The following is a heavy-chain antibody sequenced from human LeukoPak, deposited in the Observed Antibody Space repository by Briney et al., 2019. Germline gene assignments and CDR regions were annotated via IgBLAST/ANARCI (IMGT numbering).Heavy chain of an antibody. CDR1: GGSISSGGYY. D-gene: IGHD4-11*01. Sequence: SETLSLTCTVSGGSISSGGYYWSWIRQPPGKGLEWIGYIYHSGSTYYNPSLKSRVTISVDRSKNQFSLKLSSVTAADTAVYYCAREAPYSNYGEYDYWGQGTLVTVSS. CDR2: IYHSGST. J-gene: IGHJ4*02. CDR3: AREAPYSNYGEYDY. V-gene: IGHV4-30-2*01.